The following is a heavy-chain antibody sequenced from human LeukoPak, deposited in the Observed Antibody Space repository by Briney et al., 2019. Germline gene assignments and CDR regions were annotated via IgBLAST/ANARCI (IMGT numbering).Heavy chain of an antibody. V-gene: IGHV3-21*01. J-gene: IGHJ4*02. CDR3: ARVYSSSWYFDDY. D-gene: IGHD6-13*01. CDR1: GFTFSSYW. Sequence: GGSLRLSCAASGFTFSSYWISWVRQAPGQGLEWVSSISSSGSDINYADSVKGRFTISRDNAKNSLYLQMNSLRAEDTAVYYCARVYSSSWYFDDYWGQGTLVTVSS. CDR2: ISSSGSDI.